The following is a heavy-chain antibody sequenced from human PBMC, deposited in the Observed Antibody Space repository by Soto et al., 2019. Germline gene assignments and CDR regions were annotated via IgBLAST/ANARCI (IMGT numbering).Heavy chain of an antibody. Sequence: QVRLVQSGAEVKEPGDSVRVSCEASGYTFTAYHIHLVRQAPGQGLEWMGWINPKVGDTGYAQDFQGRVSMTSNMSISTVYMELSRLTSDDTAIYYCARNMDYYYGRGSGNENGVWGQGTTVTVFS. CDR1: GYTFTAYH. V-gene: IGHV1-2*02. CDR3: ARNMDYYYGRGSGNENGV. J-gene: IGHJ6*02. CDR2: INPKVGDT. D-gene: IGHD3-10*02.